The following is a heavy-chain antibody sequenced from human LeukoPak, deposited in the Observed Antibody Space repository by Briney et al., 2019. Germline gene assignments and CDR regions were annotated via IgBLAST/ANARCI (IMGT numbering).Heavy chain of an antibody. D-gene: IGHD5-24*01. CDR2: IVGSADDT. J-gene: IGHJ4*02. Sequence: PGGSLRLSCAASGFIFSIYAMNWVRQAPGKGLEWISGIVGSADDTRYADSVKGRFTISRDNSKNTLYLQMNSLRAEDTAMYYCAKDLLQGDGYWDIDSWGQGTLVTVSS. V-gene: IGHV3-23*01. CDR1: GFIFSIYA. CDR3: AKDLLQGDGYWDIDS.